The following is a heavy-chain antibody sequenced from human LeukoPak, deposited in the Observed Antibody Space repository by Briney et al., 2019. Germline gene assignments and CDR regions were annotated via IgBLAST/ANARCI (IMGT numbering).Heavy chain of an antibody. Sequence: GGSLRLSCAASGFTFSSYGMHWVRQAPGKGLEWVAIIWFDGSNKYYADSVKGRFTISRDNSKNTLYLQMNSLRAEDTAVYYCARTSDSSGYDYGHYFDYWGQGTLVTVSS. J-gene: IGHJ4*02. D-gene: IGHD3-22*01. CDR1: GFTFSSYG. CDR3: ARTSDSSGYDYGHYFDY. V-gene: IGHV3-33*01. CDR2: IWFDGSNK.